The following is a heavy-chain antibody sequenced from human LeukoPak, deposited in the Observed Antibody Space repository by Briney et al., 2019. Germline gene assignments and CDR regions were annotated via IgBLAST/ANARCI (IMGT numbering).Heavy chain of an antibody. CDR3: ANAAAVIPCY. V-gene: IGHV3-23*01. CDR1: GFTFSSYA. CDR2: ISGSGGCT. D-gene: IGHD6-13*01. Sequence: GGALRLSCAASGFTFSSYAMSWVRQAPGRGLEWVSAISGSGGCTYYADSVKGRFTISRDNSKNTLYLQMNSLRAEDTAVYYCANAAAVIPCYWGQGTLVTVSS. J-gene: IGHJ4*02.